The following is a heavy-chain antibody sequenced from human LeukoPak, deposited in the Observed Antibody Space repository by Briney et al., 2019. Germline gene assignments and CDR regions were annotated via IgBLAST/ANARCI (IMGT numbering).Heavy chain of an antibody. CDR1: GYSISSGYY. V-gene: IGHV4-38-2*02. CDR2: IYHSGST. J-gene: IGHJ4*02. Sequence: PSETLSLTCTVSGYSISSGYYWGWIRQPPGKGLEWIGSIYHSGSTYYNPSLKSRVTISVDTSKNQFSLKLSSVTAADTAVYYCTVGYYSDYWGQGTLVTVSS. CDR3: TVGYYSDY. D-gene: IGHD1-26*01.